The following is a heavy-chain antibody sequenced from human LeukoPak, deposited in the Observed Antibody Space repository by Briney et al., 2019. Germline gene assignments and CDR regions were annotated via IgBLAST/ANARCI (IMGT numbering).Heavy chain of an antibody. D-gene: IGHD6-13*01. CDR3: ARDEQQLVQEGAFDI. V-gene: IGHV3-23*01. Sequence: ESGGSLRLSCAASGFTFSSYAMSWVRQAPGKGLEWVSAISGSGGSTYYADSVKGRFTISRDNSKNTLYLQMNSLRAEDTAVYYCARDEQQLVQEGAFDIWGQGTMVTVSS. CDR1: GFTFSSYA. J-gene: IGHJ3*02. CDR2: ISGSGGST.